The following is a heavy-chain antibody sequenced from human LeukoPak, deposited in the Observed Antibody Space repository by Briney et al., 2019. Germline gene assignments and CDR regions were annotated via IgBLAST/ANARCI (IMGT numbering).Heavy chain of an antibody. V-gene: IGHV4-59*01. Sequence: SETLSLTCTVSGGSISSYYWNWIRQAPGKGLEWIGYIYYSGSTNYNPSLKSRVTISVDTSKNQFSLKLSSVTAADTAVYYCARARCGGDCYSDAFDIWGQGTMVTVSS. D-gene: IGHD2-21*02. CDR3: ARARCGGDCYSDAFDI. CDR2: IYYSGST. CDR1: GGSISSYY. J-gene: IGHJ3*02.